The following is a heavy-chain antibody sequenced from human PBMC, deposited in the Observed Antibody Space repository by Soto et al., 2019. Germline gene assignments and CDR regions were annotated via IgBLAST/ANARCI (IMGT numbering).Heavy chain of an antibody. J-gene: IGHJ4*02. CDR2: ISGSGGST. CDR1: GFTFSSYA. Sequence: AXESLPLSCAASGFTFSSYAMSWVRQAPGKGLEWVSAISGSGGSTYYADSVKGRFTISRDNSKNTLYLQMNSLRAEDTAVYYCARRATVTTYYFDYWGQGTLVTVSS. V-gene: IGHV3-23*01. D-gene: IGHD4-17*01. CDR3: ARRATVTTYYFDY.